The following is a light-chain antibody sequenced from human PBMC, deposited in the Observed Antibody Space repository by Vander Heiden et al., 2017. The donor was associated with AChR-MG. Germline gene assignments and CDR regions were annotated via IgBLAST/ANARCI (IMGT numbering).Light chain of an antibody. CDR1: SPNIGNNY. CDR2: KND. J-gene: IGLJ3*02. V-gene: IGLV1-47*01. Sequence: QSVLTQSPSASGAPGQRVTISCSGSSPNIGNNYVYWYQHLPATAPNLLVYKNDQRPSGVPDRFSGSKSGTSASLAIGGLRSEDEADYYCVAWDGSLSVWVFGGGTKLTVL. CDR3: VAWDGSLSVWV.